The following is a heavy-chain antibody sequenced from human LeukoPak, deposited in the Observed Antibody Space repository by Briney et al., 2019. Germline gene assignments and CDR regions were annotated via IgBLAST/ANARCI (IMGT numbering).Heavy chain of an antibody. CDR1: GFTFSTYD. CDR3: AKVSSDWYYFDY. V-gene: IGHV3-23*01. D-gene: IGHD6-19*01. J-gene: IGHJ4*02. CDR2: LSGGDGST. Sequence: GGSLRLSCAASGFTFSTYDMSWVRQPPGKGLEWVSGLSGGDGSTYYADSVKGRFTISRDNSKNTLYLQMNSLRAEDTAVYYCAKVSSDWYYFDYWGQGTLVTVSS.